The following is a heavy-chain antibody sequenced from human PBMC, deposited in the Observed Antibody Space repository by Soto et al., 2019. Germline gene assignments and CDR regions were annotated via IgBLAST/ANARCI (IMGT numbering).Heavy chain of an antibody. Sequence: ASVKVSGKAPGYPFTTYSLHWVRPAPGQSHEWMGWINAGNGNTNYSQKFQGRDTITRDTSASTAKKELSTLRYEETAVYYCVKSIVVVTSADYWGQEALFAFSS. V-gene: IGHV1-3*01. CDR3: VKSIVVVTSADY. D-gene: IGHD2-21*02. CDR2: INAGNGNT. CDR1: GYPFTTYS. J-gene: IGHJ4*02.